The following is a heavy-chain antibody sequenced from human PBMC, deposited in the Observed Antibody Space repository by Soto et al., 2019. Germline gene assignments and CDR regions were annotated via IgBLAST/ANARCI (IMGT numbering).Heavy chain of an antibody. Sequence: SLRLSCTASGFTFGDYAMSWFRQAPGKGLEWVGFIRSKAYGGTTEYAASVKGRFTISRDDSKSIAYLQMNSLKTEDTAVYYCTRGSSGSYLGYFDYWGQGTLVTVSS. CDR3: TRGSSGSYLGYFDY. CDR1: GFTFGDYA. V-gene: IGHV3-49*03. CDR2: IRSKAYGGTT. D-gene: IGHD1-26*01. J-gene: IGHJ4*02.